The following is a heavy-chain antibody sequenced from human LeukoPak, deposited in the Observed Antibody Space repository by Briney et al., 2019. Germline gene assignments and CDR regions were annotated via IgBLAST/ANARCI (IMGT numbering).Heavy chain of an antibody. J-gene: IGHJ6*02. CDR3: ARDGPTYRDGLDV. D-gene: IGHD1-1*01. V-gene: IGHV3-33*01. CDR2: IWYDGSNK. Sequence: GGSLRLSCAASGFTFSNCGMHWVSQAPGKGLEWVTFIWYDGSNKYYADSVKGRFTISRDNSKNTLYLQLNSLRAEDTAVYYCARDGPTYRDGLDVWGQGTTVTVSS. CDR1: GFTFSNCG.